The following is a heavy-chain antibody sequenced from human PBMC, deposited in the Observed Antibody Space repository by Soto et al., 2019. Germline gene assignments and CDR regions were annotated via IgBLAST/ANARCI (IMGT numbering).Heavy chain of an antibody. D-gene: IGHD1-26*01. V-gene: IGHV1-69*19. CDR3: ARELELINDFGRGYFDY. Sequence: QVQLVQSGAEVKKPGSSGKVSCKASGGTFSSYAISWVRQDPGQGLERMGGIIPIFGTANYAKKFQGRVTITADEATSTDYMELSSLRCEETAVYYCARELELINDFGRGYFDYWGQGTLVTVSS. CDR1: GGTFSSYA. J-gene: IGHJ4*02. CDR2: IIPIFGTA.